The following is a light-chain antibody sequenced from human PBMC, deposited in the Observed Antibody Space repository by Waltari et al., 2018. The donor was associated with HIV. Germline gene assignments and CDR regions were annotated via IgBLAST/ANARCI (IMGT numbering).Light chain of an antibody. J-gene: IGKJ4*01. CDR3: QQASALPLT. CDR1: HDVATY. V-gene: IGKV1-39*01. Sequence: DILMTQSPASLSASLGDRVTMTCRSSHDVATYVSWHQQRPGKPPSLLIYSASTLHIGVPSRFTGAGSGRLFTLTINRLQPEDFASYFCQQASALPLTFGGVTNV. CDR2: SAS.